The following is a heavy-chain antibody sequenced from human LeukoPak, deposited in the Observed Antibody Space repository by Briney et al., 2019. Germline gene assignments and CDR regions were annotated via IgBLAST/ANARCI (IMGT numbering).Heavy chain of an antibody. D-gene: IGHD3-22*01. J-gene: IGHJ4*02. Sequence: ASVKVSCKASGYTFTSYGISWVRQAPGQGLEWMGWISAYNGNTNYAQKLQGRVTMTTDTSTSTAYMELRSLRSDDTAVYYCARGGLYYYDSSGYPFDYWGQGILVTVSS. CDR1: GYTFTSYG. CDR3: ARGGLYYYDSSGYPFDY. CDR2: ISAYNGNT. V-gene: IGHV1-18*01.